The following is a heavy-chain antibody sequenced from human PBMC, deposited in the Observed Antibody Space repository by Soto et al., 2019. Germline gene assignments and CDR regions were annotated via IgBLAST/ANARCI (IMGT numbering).Heavy chain of an antibody. Sequence: QVHLVQSGAEVKKPWASVKVSFQSSGYDFTTYGITWVRQAPGQGLEWMGWISAHNGNTNYAQKLQGRVTVTRDTSTSTSYMELRSLRYDDTAVYYCARGRYGDYWGQGALVTVSS. V-gene: IGHV1-18*01. CDR2: ISAHNGNT. J-gene: IGHJ4*02. D-gene: IGHD1-1*01. CDR3: ARGRYGDY. CDR1: GYDFTTYG.